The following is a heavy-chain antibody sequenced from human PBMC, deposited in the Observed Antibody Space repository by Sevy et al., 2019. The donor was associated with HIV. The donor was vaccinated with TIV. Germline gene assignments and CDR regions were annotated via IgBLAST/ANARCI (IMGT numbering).Heavy chain of an antibody. CDR1: GFTFSSYW. Sequence: GGSLRLSCAASGFTFSSYWMHWVRQAPGKGLVWVSRINSDGSSTSYADSVKGRFTISRDNAKNTLYLQMNSLRAEDTAVYYFASHARITMVRGVMGGGWFDPWGQGTLVTVSS. J-gene: IGHJ5*02. CDR3: ASHARITMVRGVMGGGWFDP. D-gene: IGHD3-10*01. V-gene: IGHV3-74*01. CDR2: INSDGSST.